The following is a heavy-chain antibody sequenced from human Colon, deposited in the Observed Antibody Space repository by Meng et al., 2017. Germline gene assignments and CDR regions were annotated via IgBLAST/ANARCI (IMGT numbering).Heavy chain of an antibody. Sequence: QVQLQGSGTGLVKPSQTLSLNCTVSCDCISSGSYYWSWVRQPAGKGLEWRGRVHNSGSTNYNPSLKSRVTISVDKSKNEVSLELTSVTAADTATYYCARAVHDSSGYFSYYFDYWGQGTLVTVSS. J-gene: IGHJ4*02. CDR3: ARAVHDSSGYFSYYFDY. CDR2: VHNSGST. V-gene: IGHV4-61*02. CDR1: CDCISSGSYY. D-gene: IGHD3-22*01.